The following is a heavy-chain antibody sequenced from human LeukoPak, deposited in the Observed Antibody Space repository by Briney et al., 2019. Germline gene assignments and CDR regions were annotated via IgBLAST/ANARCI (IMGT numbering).Heavy chain of an antibody. V-gene: IGHV1-69*04. J-gene: IGHJ4*02. D-gene: IGHD5-24*01. Sequence: SVKVSCKASGGTFSSYAISWVRQAPGQGLERMGRIIPILGIANYAQKFQGRVTITADKSTSTAYMELSSLRSEDTAVYYCARVGSTYKDYWGQGTLVTVSS. CDR1: GGTFSSYA. CDR2: IIPILGIA. CDR3: ARVGSTYKDY.